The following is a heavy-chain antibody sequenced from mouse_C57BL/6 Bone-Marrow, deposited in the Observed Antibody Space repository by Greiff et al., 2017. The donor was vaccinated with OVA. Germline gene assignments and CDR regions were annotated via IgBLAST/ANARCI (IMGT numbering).Heavy chain of an antibody. V-gene: IGHV1-19*01. J-gene: IGHJ2*01. CDR3: ASSGISY. CDR2: INPYNGGT. D-gene: IGHD3-2*02. Sequence: DVHLVESGPVLVKPGASVKMSCKASGYTFTDYYMNWVKQSHGKSLEWIGVINPYNGGTSYNQKFKGKATLTVDKSSSTAYMELNSLTSEDSAVYYCASSGISYWGQGTTLTVSS. CDR1: GYTFTDYY.